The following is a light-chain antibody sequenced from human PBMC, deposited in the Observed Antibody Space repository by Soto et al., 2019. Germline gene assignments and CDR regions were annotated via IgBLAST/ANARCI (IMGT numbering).Light chain of an antibody. J-gene: IGLJ3*02. CDR1: SSNIGSNT. V-gene: IGLV1-44*01. CDR3: AAWDDSLSAWV. CDR2: SNN. Sequence: QSVLTQPPSASGTPGQRVTISCSGSSSNIGSNTVSWYQQVPGTAPKLLIYSNNQRPSGVPDRFSGSNSGSSASLAISGLRSEDEADYFCAAWDDSLSAWVFGGGTKLTVL.